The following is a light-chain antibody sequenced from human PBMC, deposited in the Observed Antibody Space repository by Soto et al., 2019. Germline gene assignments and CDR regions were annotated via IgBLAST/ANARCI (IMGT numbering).Light chain of an antibody. CDR2: DAS. Sequence: DIQMTQSPSSLSASVGYRVTITCRASQSISRYLNWYQQKPGKAPNLLIYDASNLESGVPSRFSGSGSGTEFTLTISSLQPDDFATYYCQQYNSYSTFGQGTKVDIK. J-gene: IGKJ1*01. CDR1: QSISRY. CDR3: QQYNSYST. V-gene: IGKV1-5*01.